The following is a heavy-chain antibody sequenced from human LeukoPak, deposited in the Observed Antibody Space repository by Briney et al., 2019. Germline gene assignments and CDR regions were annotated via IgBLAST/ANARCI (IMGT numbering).Heavy chain of an antibody. CDR3: AKDWLFDL. Sequence: GGSLRLSCVASGFTFSSDAMTWVRQAPGKGLEWVAGIIGGSGASTYYADSAKGRFTVSRDNSRNTVYLQMNRLRAEDTALYYCAKDWLFDLWGRGTLVTVSS. J-gene: IGHJ2*01. CDR1: GFTFSSDA. D-gene: IGHD5-12*01. CDR2: IIGGSGAST. V-gene: IGHV3-23*01.